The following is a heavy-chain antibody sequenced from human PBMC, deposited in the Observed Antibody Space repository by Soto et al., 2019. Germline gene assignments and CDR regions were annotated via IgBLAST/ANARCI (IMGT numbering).Heavy chain of an antibody. D-gene: IGHD2-2*01. J-gene: IGHJ6*02. CDR3: ATRRDASYYYYGMDV. Sequence: SVKVSCKASGGTFSSYAISWVRQAPGQGLEWMGGIIPIFGTANYAQKFQGGVTITADESTSTAYMELSSLRSEDTAVYYCATRRDASYYYYGMDVWGQGTTVTVSS. CDR2: IIPIFGTA. CDR1: GGTFSSYA. V-gene: IGHV1-69*13.